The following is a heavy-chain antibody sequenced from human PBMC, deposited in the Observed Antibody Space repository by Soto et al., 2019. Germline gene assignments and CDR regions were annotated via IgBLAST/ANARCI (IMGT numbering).Heavy chain of an antibody. Sequence: GSLRLYCAASGXTFSSYCMHWVRQAPGKGLELVAVISYDGSNKYYADSVKGRFTIYRDNSKNTLSLQMNSLRAEDTAVYYCAKDRSRIAAAGTCWFEHWGQGNLV. V-gene: IGHV3-30*18. CDR1: GXTFSSYC. J-gene: IGHJ5*02. CDR2: ISYDGSNK. D-gene: IGHD6-13*01. CDR3: AKDRSRIAAAGTCWFEH.